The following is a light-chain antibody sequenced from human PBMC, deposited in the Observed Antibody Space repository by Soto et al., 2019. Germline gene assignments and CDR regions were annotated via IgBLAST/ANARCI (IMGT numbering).Light chain of an antibody. CDR3: QQYDTYTT. J-gene: IGKJ1*01. CDR2: KAS. V-gene: IGKV1-5*03. Sequence: DIQMTQSPSTLSASVGDRVTITCRASQSISSWLAWYQQKPGKAPKLLIYKASNLESGVPSRFSGSGSGTEFTLTISSLQPDDFAIYYCQQYDTYTTFGKGTKVEIK. CDR1: QSISSW.